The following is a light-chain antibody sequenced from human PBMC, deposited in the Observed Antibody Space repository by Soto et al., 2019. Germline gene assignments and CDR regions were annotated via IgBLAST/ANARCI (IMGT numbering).Light chain of an antibody. CDR2: GAS. CDR1: QSVSSS. CDR3: QQYNNWLT. V-gene: IGKV3-15*01. J-gene: IGKJ4*01. Sequence: EVVMTQSPATLSVSPGERATLSCRASQSVSSSLAWYHQKPGQAPRLLIYGASTRATGIPARFSGSGSGTEFTLTISSLQSEDFGVYYCQQYNNWLTFGGGTKVEIK.